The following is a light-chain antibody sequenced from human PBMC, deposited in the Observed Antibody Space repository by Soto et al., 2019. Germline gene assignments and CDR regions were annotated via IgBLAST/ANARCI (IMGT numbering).Light chain of an antibody. Sequence: IQMTQSPSTLSASVGDRVTITCRASQSINTWLAWYQQKPGKAPRLLIYTASSLESGVPSRFSGSGSGTEFTLTISSLQPDDFATYYCQQHESYPRTFGQGTKVEIK. CDR1: QSINTW. J-gene: IGKJ1*01. CDR2: TAS. V-gene: IGKV1-5*03. CDR3: QQHESYPRT.